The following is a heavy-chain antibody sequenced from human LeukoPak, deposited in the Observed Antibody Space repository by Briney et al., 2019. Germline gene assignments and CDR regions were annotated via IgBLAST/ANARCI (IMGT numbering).Heavy chain of an antibody. J-gene: IGHJ5*02. V-gene: IGHV4-61*01. Sequence: SETLSLTCTVSGASVSSASYWSWIRQPPGKGVEWIAHIYNGVNTNYNPSLKSRVTISVDTSKNRFSLRLNSVTAADTAVYYCARSRAFNSGAFDPWGQGSLVTVSS. CDR1: GASVSSASY. D-gene: IGHD1-26*01. CDR3: ARSRAFNSGAFDP. CDR2: IYNGVNT.